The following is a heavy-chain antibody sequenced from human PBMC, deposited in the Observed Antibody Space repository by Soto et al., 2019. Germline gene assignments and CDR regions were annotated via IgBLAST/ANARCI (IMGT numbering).Heavy chain of an antibody. CDR2: IIPIFGTA. V-gene: IGHV1-69*12. CDR1: GGTFSSYA. J-gene: IGHJ4*02. D-gene: IGHD2-15*01. Sequence: QVQLVQSGAVVKKPGSSVKVSCKASGGTFSSYAISWGRQAPGQGLEWMGGIIPIFGTANSAQKFQGRVTMTADESTSTAYMELSSLRSEDTAVYYCARGARDCSCCSCDSYYFDYWGQGTLVTVSS. CDR3: ARGARDCSCCSCDSYYFDY.